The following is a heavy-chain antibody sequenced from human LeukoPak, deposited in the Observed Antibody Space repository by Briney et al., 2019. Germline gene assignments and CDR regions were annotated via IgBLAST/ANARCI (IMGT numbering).Heavy chain of an antibody. CDR2: IYYSGST. V-gene: IGHV4-31*03. J-gene: IGHJ6*03. CDR3: AREPGGSSPLSEIYYYMDV. D-gene: IGHD1-26*01. CDR1: GGSISSGGYY. Sequence: SETLSLTCTVSGGSISSGGYYWSWIRQHPGKGLEWIGYIYYSGSTYYNPSLKSRVTISVDTSKNQFSLKLSSVTAADTAVYYCAREPGGSSPLSEIYYYMDVWGKGTTVTVSS.